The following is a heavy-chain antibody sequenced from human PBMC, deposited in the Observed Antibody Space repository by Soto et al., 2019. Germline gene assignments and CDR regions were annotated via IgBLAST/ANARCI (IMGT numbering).Heavy chain of an antibody. CDR1: GFTFSSHA. CDR2: ISGSGGST. J-gene: IGHJ4*02. CDR3: AKGRYSGTYYSGY. V-gene: IGHV3-23*01. Sequence: VQLLESGGGLVQPGESLRLSCAASGFTFSSHAMNWVRQAPGKGLEWVSAISGSGGSTYYADSVKGRFTISRDKSQNTLYLQMSSLRAEDTAVYYCAKGRYSGTYYSGYWGQGTLVTVSP. D-gene: IGHD1-26*01.